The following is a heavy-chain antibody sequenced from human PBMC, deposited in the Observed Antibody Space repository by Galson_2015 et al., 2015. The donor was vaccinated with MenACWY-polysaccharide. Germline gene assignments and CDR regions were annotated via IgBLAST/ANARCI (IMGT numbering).Heavy chain of an antibody. CDR2: ISSGSSTI. CDR1: GFTFSNYT. Sequence: SLRLSCAASGFTFSNYTMNWVRQAPGKGLEWLSYISSGSSTIYYADSVKGRFTISRDNAKNSLYLQINSLGAEDTAVYYCARGRLDYWGQGTLVTVSS. J-gene: IGHJ4*02. CDR3: ARGRLDY. V-gene: IGHV3-48*01.